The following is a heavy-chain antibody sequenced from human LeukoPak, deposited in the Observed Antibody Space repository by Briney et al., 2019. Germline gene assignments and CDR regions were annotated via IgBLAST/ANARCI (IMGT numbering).Heavy chain of an antibody. J-gene: IGHJ3*02. CDR3: ARAHQALPAAIDFAFDI. V-gene: IGHV3-53*01. CDR2: IYSGGST. Sequence: PGGSLRLSCAASGFTVSSNYMSWVRQAPGKGLEWVSVIYSGGSTYYADSVKGRFTISRDNSKNTLYLQMNSLRAEDTAVYYCARAHQALPAAIDFAFDIWGQGTMVTVSS. D-gene: IGHD2-2*01. CDR1: GFTVSSNY.